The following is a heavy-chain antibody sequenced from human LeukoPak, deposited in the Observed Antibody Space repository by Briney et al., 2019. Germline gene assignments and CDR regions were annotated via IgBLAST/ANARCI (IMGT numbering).Heavy chain of an antibody. J-gene: IGHJ6*02. CDR3: ARERYYYDSSGYSYYYYGMDV. D-gene: IGHD3-22*01. Sequence: GGSLRLSCAASGFTFSSYSMNWVRQAPGKGLEWVSSISSSSSYIYYADSVKGRFTISRDNAKNSLYLQMNSLRAEDTAVYYCARERYYYDSSGYSYYYYGMDVWGQGTTVTVSS. CDR1: GFTFSSYS. CDR2: ISSSSSYI. V-gene: IGHV3-21*01.